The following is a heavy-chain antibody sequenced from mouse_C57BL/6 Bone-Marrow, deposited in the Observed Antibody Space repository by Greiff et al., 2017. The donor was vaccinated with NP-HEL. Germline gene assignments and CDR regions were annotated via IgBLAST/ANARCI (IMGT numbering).Heavy chain of an antibody. J-gene: IGHJ3*01. CDR3: ARRNWDGTFAY. Sequence: QVQLQQPGAELVRPGSSVKLSCKASGYTFTSYWMHWVKQRPIQGLEWIGNIDPSDSETNYNEKFKDKATLTVDKSSSTAYMQLSSLTSEDSAVYYCARRNWDGTFAYWGQGTLVTVSA. CDR2: IDPSDSET. V-gene: IGHV1-52*01. D-gene: IGHD4-1*01. CDR1: GYTFTSYW.